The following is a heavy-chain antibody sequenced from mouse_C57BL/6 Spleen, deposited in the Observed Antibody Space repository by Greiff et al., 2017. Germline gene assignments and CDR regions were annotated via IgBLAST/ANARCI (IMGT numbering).Heavy chain of an antibody. Sequence: VQLQQPGAELVKPGASVKLSCKASGYTFTSYWMHWVKQRPGQGLEWIGMIHPNSGSTNYNEKFKSKATLTVDKSSSTAYMQLSSLTSEDSAVXDCARGEGVITTVEGVWGTGTTVTVSS. J-gene: IGHJ1*03. CDR1: GYTFTSYW. CDR3: ARGEGVITTVEGV. D-gene: IGHD1-1*01. CDR2: IHPNSGST. V-gene: IGHV1-64*01.